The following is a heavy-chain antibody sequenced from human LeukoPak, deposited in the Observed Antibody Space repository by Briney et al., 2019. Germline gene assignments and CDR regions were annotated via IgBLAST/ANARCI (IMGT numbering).Heavy chain of an antibody. J-gene: IGHJ4*02. CDR3: ARDRAWNYFDY. V-gene: IGHV3-30*03. CDR1: GFTFSRHG. Sequence: PGGSLRLSCAPSGFTFSRHGMHWVRRAPGKGLEWVAIISNDGSRKYYAHSVEGRFTISRDNSKNTLCLQMDSLRAEDTAVYYCARDRAWNYFDYWGQGTLVTVSS. D-gene: IGHD3-3*01. CDR2: ISNDGSRK.